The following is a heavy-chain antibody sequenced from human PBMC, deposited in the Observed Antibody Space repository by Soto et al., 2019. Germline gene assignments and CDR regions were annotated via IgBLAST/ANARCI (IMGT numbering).Heavy chain of an antibody. V-gene: IGHV3-74*01. Sequence: LRLSCAASGFTFSSYWMHWVRQAPGKGLVWVSRINSDGSSTSYADSVQGRFTISRDNAKNTLYLQMNSLRAEDTAVYYCARGGVCRQCSSTSCSTWVSGYWRQGNLVTVAP. CDR1: GFTFSSYW. J-gene: IGHJ4*02. CDR3: ARGGVCRQCSSTSCSTWVSGY. D-gene: IGHD2-2*02. CDR2: INSDGSST.